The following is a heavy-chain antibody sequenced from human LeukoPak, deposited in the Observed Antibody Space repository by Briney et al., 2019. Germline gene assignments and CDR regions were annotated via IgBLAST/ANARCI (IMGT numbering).Heavy chain of an antibody. J-gene: IGHJ3*02. CDR3: ARGAWDI. Sequence: GGSLRLSCAASGFAFSGYSMNWVRQAPGKALEWVSSISSSSDNIYYADSVKGRFTISRDNAKNSLYLQMNSLRAEDTAVYYCARGAWDIWGQGTMVTVSS. V-gene: IGHV3-21*01. CDR2: ISSSSDNI. CDR1: GFAFSGYS.